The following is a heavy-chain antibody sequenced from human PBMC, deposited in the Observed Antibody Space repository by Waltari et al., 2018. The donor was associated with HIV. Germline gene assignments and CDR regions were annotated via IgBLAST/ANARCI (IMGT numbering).Heavy chain of an antibody. D-gene: IGHD4-4*01. J-gene: IGHJ6*02. CDR1: GGSISSYY. CDR2: IYYSGST. V-gene: IGHV4-59*01. CDR3: ARYPGLHRGVFEGMDV. Sequence: QVQLQESGPGLVKPSETLSLTCTVSGGSISSYYWSWIRQPPGKGLEWIGYIYYSGSTNYNPSLKSRVTISVDTSKNQFSLKLSSVTAADTAVYYCARYPGLHRGVFEGMDVWGQGTTVTVSS.